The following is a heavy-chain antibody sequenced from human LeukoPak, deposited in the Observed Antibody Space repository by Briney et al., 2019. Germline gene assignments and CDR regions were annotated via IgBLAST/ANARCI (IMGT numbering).Heavy chain of an antibody. CDR2: IYYSGST. CDR1: GGSISSYY. V-gene: IGHV4-59*01. Sequence: KPSETLSLTCTVSGGSISSYYWSWTRQPPGKGLEWIGYIYYSGSTNYNPSLKSRVTISVDTSKNQFSLKLSSVTAADTAVYYCARGWEIVVAYDYWGQGTLVTVSS. D-gene: IGHD3-22*01. CDR3: ARGWEIVVAYDY. J-gene: IGHJ4*02.